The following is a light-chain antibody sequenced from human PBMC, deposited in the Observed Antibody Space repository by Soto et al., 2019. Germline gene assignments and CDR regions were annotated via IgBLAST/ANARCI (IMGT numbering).Light chain of an antibody. Sequence: EIVLTQSPATLSLSPGERVTLSCRASQSVGTYLSWYQQRPGQAPRLLMYDASNRATGVPARFSGSGSGTDFTLTISSLEPEDFAVYYCQQRSNWPATFVQGTKVEIK. J-gene: IGKJ1*01. CDR2: DAS. CDR1: QSVGTY. V-gene: IGKV3-11*01. CDR3: QQRSNWPAT.